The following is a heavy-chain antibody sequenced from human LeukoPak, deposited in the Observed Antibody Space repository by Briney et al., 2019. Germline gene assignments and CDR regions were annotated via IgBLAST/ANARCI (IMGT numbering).Heavy chain of an antibody. V-gene: IGHV3-23*01. D-gene: IGHD3-22*01. CDR3: AKDITMIVVVTDAFDI. Sequence: PGGSLRLSCAASGFTFSSYAMGWVRQAPGKGLEWVSAISGSGGSTYYADSVKGGFTISRDNSKNTLYLQMNSLRAEDTAVYYCAKDITMIVVVTDAFDIWGQGTMVTVSS. J-gene: IGHJ3*02. CDR2: ISGSGGST. CDR1: GFTFSSYA.